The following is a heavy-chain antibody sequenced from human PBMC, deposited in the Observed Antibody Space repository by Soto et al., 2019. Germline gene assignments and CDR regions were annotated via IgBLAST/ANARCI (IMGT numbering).Heavy chain of an antibody. CDR2: ISYDGSNK. D-gene: IGHD3-10*01. CDR1: GFTFSSYG. CDR3: AKDRYYGSGTYNYFDY. Sequence: GGALRLSCAASGFTFSSYGMHWVRQAPGKGLEWVAVISYDGSNKYYADSVKGRFTISRDNSKNTLYLQMSSLRAEDTAVYYCAKDRYYGSGTYNYFDYWGQGTLVTVSS. V-gene: IGHV3-30*18. J-gene: IGHJ4*02.